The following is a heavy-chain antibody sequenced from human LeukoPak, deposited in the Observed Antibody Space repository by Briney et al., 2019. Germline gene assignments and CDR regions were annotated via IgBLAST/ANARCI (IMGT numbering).Heavy chain of an antibody. CDR2: TDPKSGDT. V-gene: IGHV1-2*02. CDR3: ARVPECSGGICYGMDV. D-gene: IGHD2-15*01. CDR1: AYTFTDYY. Sequence: ASVKVSCRASAYTFTDYYIHLVRQAPGQGLEWMGWTDPKSGDTNSAQKFQGRVTMTRDTSIGTAYMELSRLRTDDTAVYYCARVPECSGGICYGMDVWGHGTAVTVSS. J-gene: IGHJ6*02.